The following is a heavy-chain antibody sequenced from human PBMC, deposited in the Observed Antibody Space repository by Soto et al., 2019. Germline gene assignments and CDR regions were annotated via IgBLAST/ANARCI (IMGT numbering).Heavy chain of an antibody. Sequence: QVQLVESGGGVVQPGRSLRLSCAASGFTFSSCGMHWVRQAPGKGLEWVAVISYDGSNKYYADSVKGRFTISRDNSKNTLYLQMNGLRAEDTAVYYCAKDRSAAGNDWFDPWGQGTLVTVSS. CDR3: AKDRSAAGNDWFDP. CDR1: GFTFSSCG. CDR2: ISYDGSNK. J-gene: IGHJ5*02. V-gene: IGHV3-30*18. D-gene: IGHD6-13*01.